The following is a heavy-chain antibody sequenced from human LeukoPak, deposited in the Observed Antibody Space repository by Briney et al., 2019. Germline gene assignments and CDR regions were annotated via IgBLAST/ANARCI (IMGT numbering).Heavy chain of an antibody. J-gene: IGHJ4*02. Sequence: AGSLRLSCAASGFTFSSYAMHWLRQAPGKGLEWVAVISYDGSNKYYADSVKGRFTISRDNSKNTLYLQMNSLRADDTAVYYCASVYSYGGTNFDYWGQGTLVTVSS. CDR2: ISYDGSNK. CDR3: ASVYSYGGTNFDY. D-gene: IGHD5-18*01. V-gene: IGHV3-30-3*01. CDR1: GFTFSSYA.